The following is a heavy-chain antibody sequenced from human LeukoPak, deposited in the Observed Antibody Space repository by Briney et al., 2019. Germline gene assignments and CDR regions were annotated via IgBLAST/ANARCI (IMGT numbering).Heavy chain of an antibody. CDR2: IISIFGTA. Sequence: SVKVSCKASGGTFSSYSISWVRQAPGQGLEWVGGIISIFGTANYAQTFQGRVTITADESTSTDYIEQRSLRSEATAVYYCAREPGNRYYWNAGSGDFDGWGQGTIVTASS. CDR1: GGTFSSYS. D-gene: IGHD1-1*01. V-gene: IGHV1-69*13. J-gene: IGHJ3*01. CDR3: AREPGNRYYWNAGSGDFDG.